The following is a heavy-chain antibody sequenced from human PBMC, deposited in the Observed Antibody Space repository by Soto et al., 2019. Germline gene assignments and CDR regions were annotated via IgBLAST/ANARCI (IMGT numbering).Heavy chain of an antibody. CDR3: ARILSGSPDPFDI. D-gene: IGHD1-26*01. V-gene: IGHV1-2*02. CDR2: INPRNGGI. Sequence: QGQLVQSGAEVKKPGASVKVSCKASGYRFIDSYIHWVRQAPGQGLEWMGWINPRNGGIKYAQEFQGRVTMTRDTSTITAYMELNRLTSDDTAVYYCARILSGSPDPFDIWGQGALVTVTS. J-gene: IGHJ3*02. CDR1: GYRFIDSY.